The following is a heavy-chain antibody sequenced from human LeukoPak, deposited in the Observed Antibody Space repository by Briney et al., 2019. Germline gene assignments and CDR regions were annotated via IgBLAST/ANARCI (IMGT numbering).Heavy chain of an antibody. V-gene: IGHV4-59*01. D-gene: IGHD6-13*01. J-gene: IGHJ1*01. Sequence: KPSETLSLTCTVSGGSISGYYWSWIRQPPGKGLWWVGYIYDSGSTNNNPSLKSRVTISVDTSKHQFSLKLSSVTAADTAVYYCARDLLSSSWVYFQHWGQGTLVTVSS. CDR2: IYDSGST. CDR3: ARDLLSSSWVYFQH. CDR1: GGSISGYY.